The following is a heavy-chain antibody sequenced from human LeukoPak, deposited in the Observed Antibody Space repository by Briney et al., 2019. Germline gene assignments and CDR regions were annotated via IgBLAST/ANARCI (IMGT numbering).Heavy chain of an antibody. CDR2: IIPILGTA. Sequence: SVKVSCKASGGTFSSYAISWVRQAPGQGLEWMGGIIPILGTANYAQKFQGRVTITTDESTSTAYMELSSLRSEDTAVYYCASTKGIAVAAGDYWGQGTLVTVSS. CDR1: GGTFSSYA. V-gene: IGHV1-69*05. CDR3: ASTKGIAVAAGDY. D-gene: IGHD6-19*01. J-gene: IGHJ4*02.